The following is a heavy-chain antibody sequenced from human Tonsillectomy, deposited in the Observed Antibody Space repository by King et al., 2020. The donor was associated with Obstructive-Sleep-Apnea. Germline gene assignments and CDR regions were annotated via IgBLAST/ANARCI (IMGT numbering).Heavy chain of an antibody. CDR3: ARGSGAAAVNWLDP. J-gene: IGHJ5*02. CDR2: INHSGNT. CDR1: GGSFSDYY. V-gene: IGHV4-34*01. Sequence: VQLQQWGAGLLKPSETLSLTCAVYGGSFSDYYWSWIRQPPGKGLEWIGEINHSGNTNYNPALKSRVTISADTSKNQFSLEFSSVTAADTAGYYCARGSGAAAVNWLDPWGQGTLVTVSS. D-gene: IGHD6-13*01.